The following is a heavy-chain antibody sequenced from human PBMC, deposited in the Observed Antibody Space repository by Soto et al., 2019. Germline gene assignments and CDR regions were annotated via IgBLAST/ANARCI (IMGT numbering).Heavy chain of an antibody. J-gene: IGHJ4*02. CDR3: AKPDHYDSSGYLYYFDY. V-gene: IGHV3-23*01. CDR2: ISGSGGST. CDR1: VFTFSSYT. D-gene: IGHD3-22*01. Sequence: GGSLRLSCAASVFTFSSYTMSWVRQSLGKGLERVSAISGSGGSTYYADSVKGRFTISRYNSKNTVYLQMNSLRGEPTAVYYCAKPDHYDSSGYLYYFDYWGQGTLVTVSS.